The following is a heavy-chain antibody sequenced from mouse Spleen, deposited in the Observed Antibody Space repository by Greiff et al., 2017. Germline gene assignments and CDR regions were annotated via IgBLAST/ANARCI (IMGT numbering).Heavy chain of an antibody. D-gene: IGHD1-2*01. J-gene: IGHJ3*01. CDR2: ISSGGGNT. CDR3: ARPAFTTATWFAY. CDR1: GFTFSSYA. V-gene: IGHV5-9*01. Sequence: EVMLVESGGGLVKLGGSLKLSCAASGFTFSSYAMSWVRQTPEKRLEWVATISSGGGNTYYPDSVKGRFTISRDNAKNTLYLQMSSLKSEDTAMYYCARPAFTTATWFAYWGQGTLVTVSA.